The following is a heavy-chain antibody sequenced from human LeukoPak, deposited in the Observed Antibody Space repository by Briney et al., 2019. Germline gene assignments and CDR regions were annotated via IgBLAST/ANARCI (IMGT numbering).Heavy chain of an antibody. Sequence: ASVKVSCKASGGTFSSYAISWVRQAPGQGLEWMGGIIPIFGTANYAQKFQGGVTITADESTSTAYMELSSLRSEDTAVYYCARASSRGYYYDSSGYLFDYWGQGTLVTVSS. J-gene: IGHJ4*02. V-gene: IGHV1-69*01. CDR1: GGTFSSYA. CDR3: ARASSRGYYYDSSGYLFDY. D-gene: IGHD3-22*01. CDR2: IIPIFGTA.